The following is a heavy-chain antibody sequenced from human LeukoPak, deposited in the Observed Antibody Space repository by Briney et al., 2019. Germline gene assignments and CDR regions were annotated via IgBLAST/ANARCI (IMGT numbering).Heavy chain of an antibody. CDR2: ISGNGIST. CDR1: GFTFTNYA. Sequence: GGSLRLSCAASGFTFTNYAMSWVRQAPGKGLEWVSGISGNGISTYYADSVKGRFTISRDNSKSTLYLQMDSLRADDTAVYYCARDIGQLDGYFQDWGQGTLVTVSS. D-gene: IGHD6-6*01. V-gene: IGHV3-23*01. J-gene: IGHJ1*01. CDR3: ARDIGQLDGYFQD.